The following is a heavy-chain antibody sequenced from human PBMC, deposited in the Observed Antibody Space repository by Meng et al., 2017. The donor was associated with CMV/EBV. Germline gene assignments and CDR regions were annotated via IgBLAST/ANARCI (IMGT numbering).Heavy chain of an antibody. D-gene: IGHD2-2*01. CDR1: GFTFSSYA. CDR3: ARSRPRSTCSSTSCYGVDY. V-gene: IGHV3-23*01. Sequence: GESLKISCAASGFTFSSYAMRWVRQAPGKGLEWVSSIMGNGGGTAYSDSVKGRFAISRDNPKNSLYLQMNSLRAEDTAVYYCARSRPRSTCSSTSCYGVDYWGQGTLVTVSS. CDR2: IMGNGGGT. J-gene: IGHJ4*02.